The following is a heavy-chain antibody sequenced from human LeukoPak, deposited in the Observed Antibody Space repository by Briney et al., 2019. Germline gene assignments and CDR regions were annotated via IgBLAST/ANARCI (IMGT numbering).Heavy chain of an antibody. V-gene: IGHV1-18*01. J-gene: IGHJ4*02. CDR1: GYTFTSYG. Sequence: ASVKVSCKASGYTFTSYGISWVRQAPGQRLEWMGWISAYNGNTNYAQKLQGRVTMTTDTSTSTAYMELRSLRSDDTAVYYCARDKEPQKKATSNIDYWGQGTLVTVSS. D-gene: IGHD1-26*01. CDR3: ARDKEPQKKATSNIDY. CDR2: ISAYNGNT.